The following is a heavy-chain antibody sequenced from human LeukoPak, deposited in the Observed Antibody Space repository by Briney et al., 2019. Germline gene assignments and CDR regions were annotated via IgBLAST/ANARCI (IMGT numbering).Heavy chain of an antibody. CDR2: IFYSGST. D-gene: IGHD1-1*01. CDR3: ARRRSGRNWFDP. Sequence: SETLSLTCTVSGGSISSSSYYWDWIRQPPEKGLEWIGSIFYSGSTYYNPSLKSRVTISVDKSKNQFSLKLSSVTAADTAVYYCARRRSGRNWFDPWGQGTLVTVSS. V-gene: IGHV4-39*01. CDR1: GGSISSSSYY. J-gene: IGHJ5*02.